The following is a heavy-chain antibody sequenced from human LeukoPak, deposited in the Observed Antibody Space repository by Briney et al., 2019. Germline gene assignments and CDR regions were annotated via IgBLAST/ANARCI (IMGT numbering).Heavy chain of an antibody. CDR2: IYYSGST. J-gene: IGHJ4*02. V-gene: IGHV4-39*07. CDR3: ARCMGDSSGPTRGFDY. Sequence: SETLSLTCTVSGGSISSSSYYWGWIRQPPGKGLEWIGSIYYSGSTYYNPSLKSRVTISVDTSKNQFSLKLSPVTAADTAVYYCARCMGDSSGPTRGFDYWGQGTLVTVSS. CDR1: GGSISSSSYY. D-gene: IGHD3-22*01.